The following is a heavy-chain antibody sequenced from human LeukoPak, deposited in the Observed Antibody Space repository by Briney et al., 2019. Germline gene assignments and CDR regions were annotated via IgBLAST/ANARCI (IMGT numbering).Heavy chain of an antibody. V-gene: IGHV7-4-1*02. J-gene: IGHJ4*02. D-gene: IGHD6-19*01. CDR3: ARTAYTNGWYLDL. Sequence: ASVKVSCKASGYTFTTCAMNWVRQAPGQGLEWMGWINTNTGNPTYAQGFTGRFVFSLDTSVSTAYLQISSLKAEDTAVYYCARTAYTNGWYLDLWGQGSLVTVSS. CDR2: INTNTGNP. CDR1: GYTFTTCA.